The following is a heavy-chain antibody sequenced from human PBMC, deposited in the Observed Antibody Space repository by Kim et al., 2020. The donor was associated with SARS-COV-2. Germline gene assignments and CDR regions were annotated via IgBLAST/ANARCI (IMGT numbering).Heavy chain of an antibody. J-gene: IGHJ5*02. V-gene: IGHV4-59*08. D-gene: IGHD3-10*01. CDR1: GGSISSYY. Sequence: SETLSLTCTVSGGSISSYYWSWIRQPPGKGLEWIGYIYYSGSTNYNPSLKSRVTISVDTSKNQFSLKLSSVTAADTAVYYCARQEITMVRGVIINWFDPWGQGTLVTVSS. CDR3: ARQEITMVRGVIINWFDP. CDR2: IYYSGST.